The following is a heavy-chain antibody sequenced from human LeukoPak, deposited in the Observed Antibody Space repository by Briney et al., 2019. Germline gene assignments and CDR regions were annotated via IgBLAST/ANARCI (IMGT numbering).Heavy chain of an antibody. J-gene: IGHJ4*02. CDR2: ISAYNGNT. D-gene: IGHD1-1*01. Sequence: ASVKVSCKASRSTLTSCGISWVRQAPGQGLEWMGWISAYNGNTNYAQKLQGRVTMTTDTSTSTAYMELRSCSCHGTAVYYCARDLVAGTTHGYWGQGTLVTVSS. V-gene: IGHV1-18*01. CDR1: RSTLTSCG. CDR3: ARDLVAGTTHGY.